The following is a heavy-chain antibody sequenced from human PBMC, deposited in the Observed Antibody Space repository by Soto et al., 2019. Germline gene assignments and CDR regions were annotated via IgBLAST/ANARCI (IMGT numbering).Heavy chain of an antibody. J-gene: IGHJ5*02. CDR3: ARLSSIAARRSTGWFDP. V-gene: IGHV5-51*03. CDR1: GYSFTSYW. Sequence: EVQLVQSGAEVKKPGESLKISCKGSGYSFTSYWIGWVRQMPGKGLEWMGIIYPGDSDTRYSPCFQGQVTISADKSISTAYLQWSSLKASDTAMYYCARLSSIAARRSTGWFDPWGQGTLVTVSS. CDR2: IYPGDSDT. D-gene: IGHD6-6*01.